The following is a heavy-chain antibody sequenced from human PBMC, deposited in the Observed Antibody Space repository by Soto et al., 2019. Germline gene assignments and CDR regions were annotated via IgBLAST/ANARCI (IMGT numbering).Heavy chain of an antibody. V-gene: IGHV1-69*06. CDR1: GGTFSSYA. D-gene: IGHD3-10*01. J-gene: IGHJ4*02. Sequence: GASVKVSCKASGGTFSSYAISWVRQAPGQGLEWMGGIIPIFGTANYAQKFQGRVTITADKSTSTAYMELSSLRSEDTAVYYCARSILLWFGEPHHFDYWGQGTLVTVSS. CDR3: ARSILLWFGEPHHFDY. CDR2: IIPIFGTA.